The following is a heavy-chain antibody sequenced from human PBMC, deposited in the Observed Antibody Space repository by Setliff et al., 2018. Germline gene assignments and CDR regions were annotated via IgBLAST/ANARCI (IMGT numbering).Heavy chain of an antibody. Sequence: GESLKISCKGSGYSFTSYWIGWVRQMPGKGLEWMGIIHPSNSDTVYSPSFQGQVTISADRSISTAYLQWSSLKASDTAMYYCARRRYYDSSGYYYFDYWGQGTLVTVSS. CDR1: GYSFTSYW. J-gene: IGHJ4*02. V-gene: IGHV5-51*01. D-gene: IGHD3-22*01. CDR3: ARRRYYDSSGYYYFDY. CDR2: IHPSNSDT.